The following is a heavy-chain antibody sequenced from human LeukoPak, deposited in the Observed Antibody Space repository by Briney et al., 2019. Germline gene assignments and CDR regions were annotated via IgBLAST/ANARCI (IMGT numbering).Heavy chain of an antibody. D-gene: IGHD5-18*01. J-gene: IGHJ4*02. V-gene: IGHV4-59*08. CDR2: VYYTGST. CDR1: GDSISSYY. Sequence: SETLSLTCTVSGDSISSYYWSWIRQPPGKGLEWIGYVYYTGSTNYNPSLKSRVTISVDTSKNQFSLKLSSVTAADTAVYYCATSSDTASAYWGQGTLVTVSS. CDR3: ATSSDTASAY.